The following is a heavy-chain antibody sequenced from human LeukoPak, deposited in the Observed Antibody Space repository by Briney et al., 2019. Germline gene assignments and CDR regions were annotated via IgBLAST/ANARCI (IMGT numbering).Heavy chain of an antibody. D-gene: IGHD3-3*01. CDR3: ARAGRWSGYYLHQYYFDY. CDR2: IYYSGST. CDR1: GGSMNNYY. V-gene: IGHV4-59*01. J-gene: IGHJ4*02. Sequence: ASETLSLTCSVSGGSMNNYYWSWIRQSPEKGLEWIGYIYYSGSTSYNPSLKSRVTISVDTSKNQFSLKLSSVTAADTAVYYCARAGRWSGYYLHQYYFDYWGQGTLVTVSS.